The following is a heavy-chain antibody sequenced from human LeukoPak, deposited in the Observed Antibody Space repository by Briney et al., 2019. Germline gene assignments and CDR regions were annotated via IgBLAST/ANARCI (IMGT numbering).Heavy chain of an antibody. CDR3: ARHLYSSTRTPTFDY. V-gene: IGHV4-39*01. CDR2: FYYTGST. J-gene: IGHJ4*02. D-gene: IGHD6-13*01. CDR1: GDSTSSSTYY. Sequence: SETLSLTCTVSGDSTSSSTYYWGWIRQPPGRGPEWLGRFYYTGSTYYQPSLKSRFNISVDTSKNQFSLKLSSVTAADTAVYYCARHLYSSTRTPTFDYWGQGTLVTVSS.